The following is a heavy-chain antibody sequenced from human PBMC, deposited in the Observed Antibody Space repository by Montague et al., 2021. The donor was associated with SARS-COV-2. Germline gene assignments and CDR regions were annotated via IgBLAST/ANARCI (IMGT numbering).Heavy chain of an antibody. J-gene: IGHJ6*02. CDR1: GGSITNDD. CDR3: ARYYERSLDV. Sequence: SETLSLTCIVSGGSITNDDWSWIRQPPGKGLEWIVNIFKNGDIDXNPSLRSRVIISVDTSKSQFSLKVTSVTAADTAAYYCARYYERSLDVWGQGTTVTVSS. D-gene: IGHD3-16*01. V-gene: IGHV4-59*08. CDR2: IFKNGDI.